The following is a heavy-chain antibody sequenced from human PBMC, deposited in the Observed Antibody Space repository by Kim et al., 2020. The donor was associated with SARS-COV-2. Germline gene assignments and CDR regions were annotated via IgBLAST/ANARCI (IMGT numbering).Heavy chain of an antibody. D-gene: IGHD2-2*01. CDR1: GYTFTGYY. CDR2: INPNSGGT. J-gene: IGHJ6*02. V-gene: IGHV1-2*04. CDR3: ARGHFEVPAAIKRYYYYGMDV. Sequence: ASVKVSCKASGYTFTGYYMHWVRQAPGQGLEWMGWINPNSGGTNYAQKFQGWVTMTRDTSISTAYMELSRLRSDDTAVYYCARGHFEVPAAIKRYYYYGMDVWGQGTTVTVSS.